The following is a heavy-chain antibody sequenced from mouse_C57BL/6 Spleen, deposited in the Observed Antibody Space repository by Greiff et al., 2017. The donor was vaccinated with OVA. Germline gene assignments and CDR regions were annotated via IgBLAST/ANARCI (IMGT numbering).Heavy chain of an antibody. V-gene: IGHV14-3*01. CDR3: ARGDFDY. J-gene: IGHJ2*01. CDR2: IDPAHGYT. Sequence: VQLQQSVAELVRPGASVKLSCTASGFNIKNNYMHWVKQSPAQGLEWIGRIDPAHGYTKYAPKFQGKATITAYTSANTAYLQLSSLTSEDTSIYYCARGDFDYWGQVTTLTVSS. CDR1: GFNIKNNY.